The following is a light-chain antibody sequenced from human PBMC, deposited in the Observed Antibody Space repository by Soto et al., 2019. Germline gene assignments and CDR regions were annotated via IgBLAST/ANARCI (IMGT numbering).Light chain of an antibody. Sequence: EIVMTQSPATLSVSPGERATLSCRASQSVGSNLAWYQQKPGQSPSLLIYDASTTATGIPARFSGRGSGTEFTLTISSLQSEDFAVYYCQQYNNWPLTFGGGTKVEI. CDR3: QQYNNWPLT. J-gene: IGKJ4*01. CDR2: DAS. CDR1: QSVGSN. V-gene: IGKV3-15*01.